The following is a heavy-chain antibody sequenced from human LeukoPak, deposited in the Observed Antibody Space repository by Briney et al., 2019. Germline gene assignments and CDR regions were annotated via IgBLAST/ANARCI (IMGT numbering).Heavy chain of an antibody. J-gene: IGHJ4*02. Sequence: GASVKVSCKASGGTFSSYAISWVRQAPGQGLEWMGGIIPIFGTANYAQKFQGRVTITADESTSTAYMELSSLRSEDTAVYYRATTNRIAYCGGDCSPPFDYWGQGTLVTVSS. CDR2: IIPIFGTA. D-gene: IGHD2-21*02. CDR1: GGTFSSYA. V-gene: IGHV1-69*01. CDR3: ATTNRIAYCGGDCSPPFDY.